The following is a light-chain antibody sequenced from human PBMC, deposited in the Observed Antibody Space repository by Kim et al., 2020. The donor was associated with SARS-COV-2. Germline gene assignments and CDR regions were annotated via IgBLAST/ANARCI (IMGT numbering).Light chain of an antibody. CDR1: QSISTN. J-gene: IGKJ5*01. Sequence: SLSPRERATRSCRASQSISTNLAWFQQKPGQAPRVLIYGASARDTGIPARFSGSGSGTEFTLTISNLQSEDFAVYYCQQYAYWRAFGQGTRLEIK. CDR3: QQYAYWRA. CDR2: GAS. V-gene: IGKV3-15*01.